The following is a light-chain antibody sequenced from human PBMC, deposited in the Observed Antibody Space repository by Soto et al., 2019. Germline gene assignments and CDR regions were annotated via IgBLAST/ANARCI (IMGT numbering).Light chain of an antibody. Sequence: LTQSPGTLSLSPGQRATLSCRASQSISSRYLAWYQQRPGQAPRLLIYGASNRATGIPDRFSGSGSGTDFTLTIIRLEPEDFAVYYCQQYGSSPPLTFGGGTKVEIK. V-gene: IGKV3-20*01. J-gene: IGKJ4*01. CDR3: QQYGSSPPLT. CDR2: GAS. CDR1: QSISSRY.